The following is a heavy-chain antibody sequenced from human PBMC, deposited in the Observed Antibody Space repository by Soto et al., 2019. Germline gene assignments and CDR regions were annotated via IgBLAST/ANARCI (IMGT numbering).Heavy chain of an antibody. CDR3: ARGDIVVVGAATPIYYYYGMDV. CDR2: IYHSGST. V-gene: IGHV4-4*02. D-gene: IGHD2-15*01. J-gene: IGHJ6*02. Sequence: SETLSLTCAVSGGSISSSNWWSWVRQPPGKGLEWIGEIYHSGSTNYNPSLKSRVTISVDKSKNQFSLKLSSVTAADTAVYYCARGDIVVVGAATPIYYYYGMDVWGQGTTVTVSS. CDR1: GGSISSSNW.